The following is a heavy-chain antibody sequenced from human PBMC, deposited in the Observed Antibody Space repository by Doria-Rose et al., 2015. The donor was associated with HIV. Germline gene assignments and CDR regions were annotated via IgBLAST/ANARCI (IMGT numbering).Heavy chain of an antibody. CDR1: GVSLSSPGMG. CDR3: ARIKSSRWYHKYYFAF. CDR2: IFSDDER. V-gene: IGHV2-26*01. Sequence: SGPVLVKPTETLTLTCTVSGVSLSSPGMGVSWIRQPPGKALEWLANIFSDDERSYKTSLKSRLTISRCTSKSQLALTMTDMHPVDTATYYCARIKSSRWYHKYYFAFWGRGPLVIVSA. J-gene: IGHJ4*02. D-gene: IGHD6-13*01.